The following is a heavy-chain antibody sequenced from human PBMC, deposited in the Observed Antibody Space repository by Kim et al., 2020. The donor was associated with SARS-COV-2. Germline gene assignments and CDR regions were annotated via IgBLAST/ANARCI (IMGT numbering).Heavy chain of an antibody. V-gene: IGHV4-39*07. Sequence: SETLSLTCTVSGGSISSSSYYWGWIRQPPGKGLEWIGSIYYSGSTYYNPSLKSRVTISVDTSKNQFSLKLSSVTAADTAVYYCARGAGDGYNLNWFDPWGQGTLVTVSS. D-gene: IGHD1-1*01. CDR3: ARGAGDGYNLNWFDP. CDR2: IYYSGST. J-gene: IGHJ5*02. CDR1: GGSISSSSYY.